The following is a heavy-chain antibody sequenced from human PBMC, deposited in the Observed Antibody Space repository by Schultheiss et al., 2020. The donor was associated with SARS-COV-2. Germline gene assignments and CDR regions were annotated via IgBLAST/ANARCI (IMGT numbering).Heavy chain of an antibody. Sequence: GGSLRLSCAASGFTFTGYAMDWVRQAPGKGLEWVSKISGSGDTTYYADSVKGRFTISRDNSKNTLYLQMDSLRAEDTAVYYCARGTASSNWPYGLDAFDVWGQGTMVTVSS. D-gene: IGHD6-13*01. V-gene: IGHV3-23*01. J-gene: IGHJ3*01. CDR2: ISGSGDTT. CDR1: GFTFTGYA. CDR3: ARGTASSNWPYGLDAFDV.